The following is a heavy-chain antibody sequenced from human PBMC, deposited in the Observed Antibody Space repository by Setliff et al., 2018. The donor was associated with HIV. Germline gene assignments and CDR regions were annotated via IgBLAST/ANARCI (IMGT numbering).Heavy chain of an antibody. D-gene: IGHD2-15*01. Sequence: SETLSLTCAVYGGSFSGYYWSWIRQPPGKGLEWIGEINHSGSTNYNPSLKSRVTISVDTSKNQFSLKLSSVTAADTAVYYCARERGPVGVVAAAYYYYMDVWGKGTTVTV. V-gene: IGHV4-34*01. CDR3: ARERGPVGVVAAAYYYYMDV. CDR2: INHSGST. J-gene: IGHJ6*03. CDR1: GGSFSGYY.